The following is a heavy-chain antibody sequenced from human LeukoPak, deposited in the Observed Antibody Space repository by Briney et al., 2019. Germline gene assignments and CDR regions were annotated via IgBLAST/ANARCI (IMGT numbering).Heavy chain of an antibody. CDR3: VKGTDSRYYDILTGYPFDY. V-gene: IGHV3-64D*06. CDR2: ISSNGGST. CDR1: GFTFSSYA. Sequence: GGSLRLSCSASGFTFSSYAMHWVRQAPGKGLEYVSAISSNGGSTYYADSVKGRFTISGDNSKNTLYLQMSSLRAEDTAVYYCVKGTDSRYYDILTGYPFDYWGQGTLVTVSS. D-gene: IGHD3-9*01. J-gene: IGHJ4*02.